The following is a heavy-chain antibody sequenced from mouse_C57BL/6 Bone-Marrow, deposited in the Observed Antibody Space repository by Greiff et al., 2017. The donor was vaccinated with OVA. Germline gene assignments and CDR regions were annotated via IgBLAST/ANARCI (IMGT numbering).Heavy chain of an antibody. CDR1: GFTFSDAW. Sequence: EVQLQQSGGGLVQPGGSMKLSCAASGFTFSDAWMDWVRQSPEKGLEWVAEIRNKANNPATYYAVSVKGRFTISRDDSKSSVYLQMNSLRAEDTGIYDGTEGYGSSYGFAYWGQGTLVTVSA. V-gene: IGHV6-6*01. D-gene: IGHD1-1*01. CDR2: IRNKANNPAT. J-gene: IGHJ3*01. CDR3: TEGYGSSYGFAY.